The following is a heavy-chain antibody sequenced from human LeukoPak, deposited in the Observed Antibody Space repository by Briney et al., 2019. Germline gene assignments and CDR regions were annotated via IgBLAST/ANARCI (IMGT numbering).Heavy chain of an antibody. CDR2: IKGKTDGGTT. CDR3: TTNTYYDILTGYFDY. V-gene: IGHV3-15*01. D-gene: IGHD3-9*01. CDR1: GFTFSNAW. Sequence: GGSLRLSCAASGFTFSNAWMSWLRQAPGQGLEWVGRIKGKTDGGTTNYAAPVKGRFTITRDDSKNTLYLQMNSLKTEDTAVYYCTTNTYYDILTGYFDYWGQGTLVTVSS. J-gene: IGHJ4*02.